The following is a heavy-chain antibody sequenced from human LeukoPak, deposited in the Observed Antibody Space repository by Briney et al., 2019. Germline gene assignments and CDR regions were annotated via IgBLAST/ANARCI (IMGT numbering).Heavy chain of an antibody. Sequence: GGSLRLSCAASGFTFSSYSMNWVRQAPGKGLEWVSSISSSSSYIYYADSVKGRFTISRDNAKNSLYLQMNSLRAEDTAVYYCARVRIAALFHYYYYMDVWGKGTTVTVSS. CDR2: ISSSSSYI. V-gene: IGHV3-21*01. D-gene: IGHD6-6*01. CDR3: ARVRIAALFHYYYYMDV. CDR1: GFTFSSYS. J-gene: IGHJ6*03.